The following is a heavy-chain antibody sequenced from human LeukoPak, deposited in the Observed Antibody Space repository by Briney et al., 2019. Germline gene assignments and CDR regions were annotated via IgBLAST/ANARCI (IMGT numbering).Heavy chain of an antibody. CDR3: ARFAAGGSYYYYMDV. CDR1: GFTFSSYT. D-gene: IGHD6-25*01. J-gene: IGHJ6*03. Sequence: GGSLRLSCAASGFTFSSYTMNWVRQPPGKGLEWVSNIGTSSTTIYYADSVKGRFTISRNNAKNSLYLQMNSLRADDTAVYYCARFAAGGSYYYYMDVWGKGTTVTVSS. V-gene: IGHV3-48*01. CDR2: IGTSSTTI.